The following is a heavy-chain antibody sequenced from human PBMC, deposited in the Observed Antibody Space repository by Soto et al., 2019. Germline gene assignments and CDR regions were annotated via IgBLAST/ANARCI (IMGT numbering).Heavy chain of an antibody. CDR2: IYWDDDK. CDR1: GFSLSTREMG. D-gene: IGHD3-22*01. J-gene: IGHJ4*02. CDR3: AHFSESIRYYRVFFDY. Sequence: QITLKESGPPLVKPTQPLTLTCTFSGFSLSTREMGVGWIRQTPGKALEWLGIIYWDDDKRYSPTLKSRLTITKDTPKNQVVLTMTNMDPVDTATYYCAHFSESIRYYRVFFDYWGQGTLVTVSS. V-gene: IGHV2-5*02.